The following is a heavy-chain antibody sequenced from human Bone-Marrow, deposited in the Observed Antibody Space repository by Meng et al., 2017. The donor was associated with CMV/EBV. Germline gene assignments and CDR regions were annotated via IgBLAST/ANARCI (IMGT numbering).Heavy chain of an antibody. CDR2: ISGSGGST. CDR1: GFTFSDYY. J-gene: IGHJ4*01. D-gene: IGHD3-9*01. V-gene: IGHV3-23*01. CDR3: AKGAQYYDILTPFDD. Sequence: GESLKISCAASGFTFSDYYMSWIRQAPGKGLEWVSAISGSGGSTYYADSVKGRFTISRDNSKNTLYLQMNSLRAEDTAVYYCAKGAQYYDILTPFDDWGPGTLVTVSS.